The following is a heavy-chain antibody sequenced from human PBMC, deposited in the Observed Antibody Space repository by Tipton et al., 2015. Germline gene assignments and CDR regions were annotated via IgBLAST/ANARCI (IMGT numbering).Heavy chain of an antibody. CDR1: GGSITSTSSY. Sequence: TLSLTCTVSGGSITSTSSYWGWIRQPPGGGLEWIGSVYWSGRAYYNPSLKSRVTISVDTSKSQFSLNLSSVTAADTAVYYCAKGHATRDYFDYWGQGTLVTVSS. J-gene: IGHJ4*02. CDR3: AKGHATRDYFDY. CDR2: VYWSGRA. V-gene: IGHV4-39*07. D-gene: IGHD1-1*01.